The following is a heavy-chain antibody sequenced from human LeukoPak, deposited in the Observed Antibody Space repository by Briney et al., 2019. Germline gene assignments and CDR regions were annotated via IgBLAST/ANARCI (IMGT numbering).Heavy chain of an antibody. J-gene: IGHJ4*02. CDR1: GFTFSNCA. CDR2: ISDGGGST. Sequence: GRSLRLSCAASGFTFSNCAMNWVRQAPGKGLEWVSTISDGGGSTDFADSVKGRFTISRDNSEYTLYLQMNSLRVEDTAVYYCAKSPGSGWSVNYFDYWGQGTLVTVFS. V-gene: IGHV3-23*01. CDR3: AKSPGSGWSVNYFDY. D-gene: IGHD6-19*01.